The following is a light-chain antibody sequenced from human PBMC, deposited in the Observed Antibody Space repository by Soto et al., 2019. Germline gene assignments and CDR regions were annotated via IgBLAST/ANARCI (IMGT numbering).Light chain of an antibody. Sequence: QSVLTQPPSVSGAPGQRVTISCTGSSSNIGAGYDVHWYQQLPGTAPKLLIYSNNNRPSGVPERFSGSKSGTSASLAITGLQAEDEADYYCQSFDSSLSGWVFGGGTKVTVL. J-gene: IGLJ3*02. V-gene: IGLV1-40*01. CDR3: QSFDSSLSGWV. CDR2: SNN. CDR1: SSNIGAGYD.